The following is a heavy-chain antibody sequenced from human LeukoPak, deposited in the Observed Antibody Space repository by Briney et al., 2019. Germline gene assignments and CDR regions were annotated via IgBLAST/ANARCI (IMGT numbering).Heavy chain of an antibody. CDR2: IYHSGST. D-gene: IGHD3-10*01. V-gene: IGHV4-38-2*02. CDR1: GYSISSGYY. J-gene: IGHJ6*03. Sequence: SETLSLTCTVSGYSISSGYYWGWIRQPPGKGLEWIGNIYHSGSTYSNPSLKSRVIISVDTSKNQFSLRLSSVTAADTAVYYCARRVGRWFGERAYYYNYMNVWGKGTTVTISS. CDR3: ARRVGRWFGERAYYYNYMNV.